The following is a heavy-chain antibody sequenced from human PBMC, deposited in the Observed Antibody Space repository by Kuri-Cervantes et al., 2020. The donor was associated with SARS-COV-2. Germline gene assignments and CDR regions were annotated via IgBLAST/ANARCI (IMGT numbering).Heavy chain of an antibody. V-gene: IGHV1-69*06. Sequence: SVKVSCKASGDTSGRDTIGWVRRAPGQGLEWMGGITSVFDRANYAQKFKGRLTISADKSTGTVYMELSSLTSEDTAIYYCARGGAVFSGASYWFDPWGQGTPVTVSS. J-gene: IGHJ5*02. CDR3: ARGGAVFSGASYWFDP. CDR1: GDTSGRDT. CDR2: ITSVFDRA. D-gene: IGHD5-12*01.